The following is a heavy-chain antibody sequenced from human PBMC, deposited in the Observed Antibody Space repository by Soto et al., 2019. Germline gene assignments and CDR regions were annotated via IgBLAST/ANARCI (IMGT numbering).Heavy chain of an antibody. CDR2: IWYDGSNK. D-gene: IGHD5-12*01. CDR1: GLTFSSYG. CDR3: ARDLGDGYTDGMDV. Sequence: QVQLVESGGGVFKLGRSLRLSVEASGLTFSSYGMHGVGQAPGRGLEWVAVIWYDGSNKYYADSVKGRFTISRDNSKNTLYLQMNSLRAEDTAVYYCARDLGDGYTDGMDVWGQGTTVTVSS. J-gene: IGHJ6*02. V-gene: IGHV3-33*01.